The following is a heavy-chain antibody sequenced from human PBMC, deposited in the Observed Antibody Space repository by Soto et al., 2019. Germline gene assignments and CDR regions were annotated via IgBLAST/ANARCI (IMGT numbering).Heavy chain of an antibody. CDR1: GGSISSYY. V-gene: IGHV4-59*08. CDR2: IYYSGST. D-gene: IGHD3-10*01. CDR3: ARLLWSRGDWFDP. J-gene: IGHJ5*02. Sequence: SETLSLTCTVSGGSISSYYWIWIRQPPGEGLEWIGYIYYSGSTNYNPSLKSRVTISVDTSKNQFSLKLSSVTAADTAVYYCARLLWSRGDWFDPWGQGTLVTVSS.